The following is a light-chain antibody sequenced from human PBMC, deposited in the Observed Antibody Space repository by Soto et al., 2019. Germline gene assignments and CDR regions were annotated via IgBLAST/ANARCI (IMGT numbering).Light chain of an antibody. Sequence: QSALTQPASVSGSPGQSITISCTGTSSDIGGYNYVSWYQQHPGKAPKLMIYEVTNRPSGLSNRFSGSKSGNTASLTISGLQAEDEADYYCTSYTSSSTNYVLGTGTKVTVL. CDR2: EVT. CDR1: SSDIGGYNY. J-gene: IGLJ1*01. CDR3: TSYTSSSTNYV. V-gene: IGLV2-14*01.